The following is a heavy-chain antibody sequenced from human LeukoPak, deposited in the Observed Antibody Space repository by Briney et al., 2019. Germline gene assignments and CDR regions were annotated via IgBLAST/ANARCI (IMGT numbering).Heavy chain of an antibody. CDR3: ARDPVGATRYYYYGMDV. J-gene: IGHJ6*02. Sequence: ASVKVSCKASGYTFTSYGISWVRQAPGQGLEWMGWISAYNGNTNYAQKLQGRVTMTTDTSTSTAYVELRSLRSDDTAVYYCARDPVGATRYYYYGMDVWGQGTTVTVSS. V-gene: IGHV1-18*01. CDR2: ISAYNGNT. CDR1: GYTFTSYG. D-gene: IGHD1-26*01.